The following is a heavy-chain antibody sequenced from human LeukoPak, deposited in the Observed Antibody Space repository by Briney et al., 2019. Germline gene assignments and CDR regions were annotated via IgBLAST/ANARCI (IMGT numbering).Heavy chain of an antibody. Sequence: GGSQTLSCTASGFTVNRSYMNWVRQSTGKGLDWVSVIYSGGSTKYADSVQGRFTISRDNSKNMVYLKMHSLRAADAAVYSCVRGGTSVTARFWGQGTMVTVS. D-gene: IGHD2-21*02. V-gene: IGHV3-66*01. CDR1: GFTVNRSY. CDR3: VRGGTSVTARF. J-gene: IGHJ3*01. CDR2: IYSGGST.